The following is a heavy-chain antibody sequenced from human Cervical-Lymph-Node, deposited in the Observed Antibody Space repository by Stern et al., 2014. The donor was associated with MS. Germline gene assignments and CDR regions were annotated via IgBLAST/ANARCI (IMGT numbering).Heavy chain of an antibody. CDR3: ARGPYCSSTSCYTNGYYFYGMDV. Sequence: QLVQSGPEVKKPGASVKVSCKTSGYTFTSFGISWVRRAPGQGLEWMGWISGYNGNTKYSQKFQGRVTLTTDTSTNTAHMDLTSLRSDDTAIYYCARGPYCSSTSCYTNGYYFYGMDVWGQGTTVTVSS. J-gene: IGHJ6*02. D-gene: IGHD2-2*02. CDR1: GYTFTSFG. V-gene: IGHV1-18*01. CDR2: ISGYNGNT.